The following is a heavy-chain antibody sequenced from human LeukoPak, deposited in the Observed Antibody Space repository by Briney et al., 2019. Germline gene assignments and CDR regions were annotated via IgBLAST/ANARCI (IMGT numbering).Heavy chain of an antibody. Sequence: GGSLRLSCAASGFTFSSYAMSWVRQAPGKGLEWVSAISGSGGSTYYADSVKGRFTISRDNSKNTLYLQMNSLRAEDTAVYYCARPTAMVTAYFDYWGQGTLVTVSS. V-gene: IGHV3-23*01. J-gene: IGHJ4*02. D-gene: IGHD5-18*01. CDR2: ISGSGGST. CDR3: ARPTAMVTAYFDY. CDR1: GFTFSSYA.